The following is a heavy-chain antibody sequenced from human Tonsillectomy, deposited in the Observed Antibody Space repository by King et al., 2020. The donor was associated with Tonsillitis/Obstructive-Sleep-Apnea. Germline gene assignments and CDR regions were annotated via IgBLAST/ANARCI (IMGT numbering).Heavy chain of an antibody. CDR1: GYTFTGYY. CDR2: INPNSGGT. CDR3: ARAPWSRVTDLDY. Sequence: VQLVQSGAEVKKPGASVKVSCKASGYTFTGYYMHWVRQAPGQGLEWMGWINPNSGGTNYAQKFQGRVTMTRDTSINTAYMELSRLRSDDTAVYYCARAPWSRVTDLDYWGQGILVTVSS. D-gene: IGHD2-21*02. V-gene: IGHV1-2*02. J-gene: IGHJ4*02.